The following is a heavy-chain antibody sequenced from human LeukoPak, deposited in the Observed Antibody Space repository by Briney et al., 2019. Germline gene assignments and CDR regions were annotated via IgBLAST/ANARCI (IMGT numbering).Heavy chain of an antibody. CDR3: ARYCSTTSCYTRPFDI. D-gene: IGHD2-2*02. J-gene: IGHJ3*02. Sequence: GASVKVACKASGYTFTSYDINWVRQATGQGLEWMGWINPYSGGTNYAQKFQGRATMIRDTSISTAYMELSRLRSDDTAVYYCARYCSTTSCYTRPFDIWGQGTMVTVSS. CDR2: INPYSGGT. CDR1: GYTFTSYD. V-gene: IGHV1-2*02.